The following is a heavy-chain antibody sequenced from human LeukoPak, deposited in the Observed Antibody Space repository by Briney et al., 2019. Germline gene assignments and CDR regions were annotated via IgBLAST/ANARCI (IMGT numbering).Heavy chain of an antibody. D-gene: IGHD6-19*01. CDR1: GLTFSSHW. V-gene: IGHV3-74*01. Sequence: GGSLRLSCAASGLTFSSHWMHWVRQAPGKGLVWVSRITNDGSSTTYADSVKGRFTISRDNAKNSLYLQMNSLRVEDTAFYYCAKDNRRHYTSGPNPDSLHWGQGALVTVSS. CDR2: ITNDGSST. J-gene: IGHJ4*02. CDR3: AKDNRRHYTSGPNPDSLH.